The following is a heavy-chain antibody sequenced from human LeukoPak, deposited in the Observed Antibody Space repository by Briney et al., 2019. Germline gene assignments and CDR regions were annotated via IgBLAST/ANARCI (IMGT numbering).Heavy chain of an antibody. V-gene: IGHV4-39*07. CDR3: ARDSCSSTSCRKKFDN. D-gene: IGHD2-2*01. J-gene: IGHJ4*02. CDR2: IYFSGST. CDR1: GDSISSANYY. Sequence: SETLSLTCTVSGDSISSANYYWGWVRQPPGKGLEWIGSIYFSGSTYYNPSLKSRVTISVETSKVQFSLKLSSVTAADTAVYYCARDSCSSTSCRKKFDNWGQGALVTVSS.